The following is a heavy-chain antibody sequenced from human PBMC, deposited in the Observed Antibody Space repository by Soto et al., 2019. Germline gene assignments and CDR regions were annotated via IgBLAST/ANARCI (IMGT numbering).Heavy chain of an antibody. CDR2: ISGSGGST. J-gene: IGHJ3*02. Sequence: GGSLRLSCAASGFTFSSYAMSWVHQAPGKGLEWVSAISGSGGSTYYADSVKGRFTISRDNSKNTLYLQMNSLRAEDTAVYYCAKDRPYCSSTSCYPDAFDIWGQGTMVTVSS. CDR3: AKDRPYCSSTSCYPDAFDI. D-gene: IGHD2-2*01. V-gene: IGHV3-23*01. CDR1: GFTFSSYA.